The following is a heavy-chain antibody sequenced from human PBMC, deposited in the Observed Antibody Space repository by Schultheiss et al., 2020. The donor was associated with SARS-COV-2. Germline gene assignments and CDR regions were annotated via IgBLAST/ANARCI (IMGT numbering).Heavy chain of an antibody. CDR1: GFTFSSYG. Sequence: GESLKISCAASGFTFSSYGMHWVRQAPGKGLEWVAVIWYDGSNKYYADSVKGRFTISRDNSKNTLYLQMSSLRAEDTAVYYCVKEKDGMAYFDYWGQGTLVTVSS. CDR2: IWYDGSNK. D-gene: IGHD1-1*01. CDR3: VKEKDGMAYFDY. J-gene: IGHJ4*02. V-gene: IGHV3-30*02.